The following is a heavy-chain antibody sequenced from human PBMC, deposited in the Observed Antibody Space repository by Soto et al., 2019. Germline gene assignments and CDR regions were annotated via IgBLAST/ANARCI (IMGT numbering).Heavy chain of an antibody. Sequence: SVKVSCKASGGTFSSYAISWVRQAPGQGLEWMGGIIPIFGTANYAQKFQGRVTITADESTSTAYMELSSLRSEDTAVYYCARVGYYGSGGLDYWGQGTLVTVSS. J-gene: IGHJ4*02. CDR1: GGTFSSYA. D-gene: IGHD3-10*01. CDR3: ARVGYYGSGGLDY. CDR2: IIPIFGTA. V-gene: IGHV1-69*13.